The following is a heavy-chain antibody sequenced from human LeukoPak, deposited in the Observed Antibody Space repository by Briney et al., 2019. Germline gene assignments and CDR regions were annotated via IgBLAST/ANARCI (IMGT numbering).Heavy chain of an antibody. Sequence: GGSLRLSCAASGFTFSSYGMHWVRQAPGKGLEWVAVISYDGSNKYYADSVKGRFTISRDNSKNTLYLQMNSLRAEDTAVYYCAKQVATRPYWGQGTLVTVSS. V-gene: IGHV3-30*18. D-gene: IGHD5-12*01. J-gene: IGHJ4*02. CDR3: AKQVATRPY. CDR1: GFTFSSYG. CDR2: ISYDGSNK.